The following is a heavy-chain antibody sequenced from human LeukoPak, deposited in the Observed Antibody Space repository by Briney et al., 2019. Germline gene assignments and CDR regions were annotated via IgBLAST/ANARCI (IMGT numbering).Heavy chain of an antibody. CDR3: ARIGGRYCSSTSCSYYYYGMDV. V-gene: IGHV1-8*01. CDR2: MNPNSGNT. CDR1: GYTFTSYD. J-gene: IGHJ6*02. Sequence: ASVKVSCKASGYTFTSYDINWVRQATGQGLEWMGWMNPNSGNTGYAQKFQGRVTMTRNTSISTAYMELSSLRSEDTAVYYCARIGGRYCSSTSCSYYYYGMDVWGQGTTVTVSS. D-gene: IGHD2-2*01.